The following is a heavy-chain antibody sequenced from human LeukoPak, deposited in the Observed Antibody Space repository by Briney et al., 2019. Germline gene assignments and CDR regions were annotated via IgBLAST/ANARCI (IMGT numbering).Heavy chain of an antibody. D-gene: IGHD1-26*01. CDR1: GYSFTSDC. CDR3: GMSGDRVPLQDDVFDV. Sequence: GESLKISCKVSGYSFTSDCSGWGRQMPGKGLEWMGIIYPGDSGPTYSPSFQGQVTISVDKSINTAYLQWSSLQASDTAMYYCGMSGDRVPLQDDVFDVWGQGTMVTVST. V-gene: IGHV5-51*01. CDR2: IYPGDSGP. J-gene: IGHJ3*01.